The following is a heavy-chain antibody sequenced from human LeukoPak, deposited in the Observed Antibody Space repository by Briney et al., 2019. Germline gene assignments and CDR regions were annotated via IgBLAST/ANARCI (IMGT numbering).Heavy chain of an antibody. Sequence: XSWIRQPPGXXLEWIGEINHSGSTNYNPSLKSRVTISVDTSKNQFSLKLSSVTAADTAVYYCALSVMTTVTYIDYWGQGTLVTVSS. CDR2: INHSGST. V-gene: IGHV4-34*01. D-gene: IGHD4-17*01. J-gene: IGHJ4*02. CDR3: ALSVMTTVTYIDY.